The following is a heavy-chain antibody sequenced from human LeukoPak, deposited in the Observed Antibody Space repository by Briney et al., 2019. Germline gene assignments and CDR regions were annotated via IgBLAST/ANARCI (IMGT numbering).Heavy chain of an antibody. Sequence: GGSLRLSCAASGFTFSSYSMNWVRQAPGKGLGWVSSISSSSSYIYYADSVKGRFTIPRDNAKNSLYLQMSSLRAEDTAVYYCARVWADYGDYYYYYYMDVWGKGTTVTVSS. CDR2: ISSSSSYI. J-gene: IGHJ6*03. V-gene: IGHV3-21*01. CDR1: GFTFSSYS. D-gene: IGHD4-17*01. CDR3: ARVWADYGDYYYYYYMDV.